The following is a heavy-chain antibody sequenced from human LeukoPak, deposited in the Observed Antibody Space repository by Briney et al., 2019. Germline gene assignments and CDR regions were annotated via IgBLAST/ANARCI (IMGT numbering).Heavy chain of an antibody. Sequence: GGSLRLSCAASGFTFSSYAMSWVRQALGKGLEWVSFISGSGGSTYYADSVKGRFTISRDNSKNTLYLQMNSLRAEDTAVYYCVKDDADGFYYEFLTGYYNDYWGQGTLVTVSS. V-gene: IGHV3-23*01. J-gene: IGHJ4*02. CDR2: ISGSGGST. CDR1: GFTFSSYA. CDR3: VKDDADGFYYEFLTGYYNDY. D-gene: IGHD3-9*01.